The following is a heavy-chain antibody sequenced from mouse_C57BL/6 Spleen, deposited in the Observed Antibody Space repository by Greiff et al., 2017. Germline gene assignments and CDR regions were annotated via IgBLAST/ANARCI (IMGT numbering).Heavy chain of an antibody. V-gene: IGHV3-6*01. Sequence: EVQLQQSGPGLVKPSQSLSLTCSVTGYSITSGYYWNWIRQFPGNKLEWMGYISYDGSNNYNPSLKNRISITRDTSKNQFFLKLNSVTTEDTATYYCARRTTVRSPFDYWGQGTTLTVSS. D-gene: IGHD1-1*01. CDR1: GYSITSGYY. CDR2: ISYDGSN. CDR3: ARRTTVRSPFDY. J-gene: IGHJ2*01.